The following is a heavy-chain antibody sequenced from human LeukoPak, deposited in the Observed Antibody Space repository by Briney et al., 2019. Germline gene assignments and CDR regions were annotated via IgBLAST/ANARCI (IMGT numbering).Heavy chain of an antibody. CDR1: GYTFTSYG. V-gene: IGHV1-46*01. D-gene: IGHD6-13*01. CDR3: ARERIAAAGAPFDY. CDR2: INPSGGST. J-gene: IGHJ4*02. Sequence: ASVKVSCKASGYTFTSYGISWVRQAPGQGLEWMGIINPSGGSTSYAQKFQGRVTMTRDTSTSTVYMELSSLRSEDTAVYYCARERIAAAGAPFDYWGQGTLVTVSS.